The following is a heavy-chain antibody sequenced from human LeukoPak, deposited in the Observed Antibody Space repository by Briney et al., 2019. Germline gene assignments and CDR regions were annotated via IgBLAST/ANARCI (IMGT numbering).Heavy chain of an antibody. CDR1: GDSINSSSYY. Sequence: SETLSLTCTVSGDSINSSSYYWGWIRQPPGKGLEWIGNIYYSGSTYYNPSLKSRATISVDASKNQFSLKPSSVTAADTALYYCARGIDYDGTDYGGRISWGPKRLLGYYYMDVWGKGTTVTVSS. J-gene: IGHJ6*03. V-gene: IGHV4-39*01. CDR3: ARGIDYDGTDYGGRISWGPKRLLGYYYMDV. D-gene: IGHD3-22*01. CDR2: IYYSGST.